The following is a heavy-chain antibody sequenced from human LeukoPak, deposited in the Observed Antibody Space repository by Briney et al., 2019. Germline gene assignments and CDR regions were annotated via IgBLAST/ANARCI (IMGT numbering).Heavy chain of an antibody. Sequence: GGSLRLSCAASGFTFDDYGMSWVRQAPGKGLEWVSSISSSSSYIYYADSVKGRFTISRDNAKNSLYLQMNSLRAEDTAVYYCARGGGDSLAFDYWGQGTLVTVSS. V-gene: IGHV3-21*01. CDR1: GFTFDDYG. CDR2: ISSSSSYI. J-gene: IGHJ4*02. CDR3: ARGGGDSLAFDY. D-gene: IGHD2-21*02.